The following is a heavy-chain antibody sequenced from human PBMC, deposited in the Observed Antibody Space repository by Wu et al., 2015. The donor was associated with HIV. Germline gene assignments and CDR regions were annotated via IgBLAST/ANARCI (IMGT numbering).Heavy chain of an antibody. J-gene: IGHJ5*02. CDR1: GYTFTGYY. D-gene: IGHD3-10*01. V-gene: IGHV1-2*02. CDR2: INPNSGGT. CDR3: ARTGYFGSGPVADNWFDP. Sequence: QVQLVQSGAEVKKPGASVKVSCKASGYTFTGYYMHWVRQAPGQGLEWMGWINPNSGGTNYAQKFQGRVTMTRDTSISTAYMELSRLRSDDTAVYYCARTGYFGSGPVADNWFDPWGQGTLVTVSS.